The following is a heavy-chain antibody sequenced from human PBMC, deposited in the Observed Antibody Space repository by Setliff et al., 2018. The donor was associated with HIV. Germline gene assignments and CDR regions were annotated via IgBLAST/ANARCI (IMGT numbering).Heavy chain of an antibody. D-gene: IGHD3-22*01. V-gene: IGHV1-69*13. CDR3: ARDRHHYDSSGFDAFDL. J-gene: IGHJ3*01. Sequence: SVKVSCKASGGAFSSYALSWVRQAPGQGLEWMGGIIPIFGKANYAQRFQGRVTITADASTSTAYMELSSLRSEDTAMYYCARDRHHYDSSGFDAFDLWGQGTMVTVSS. CDR1: GGAFSSYA. CDR2: IIPIFGKA.